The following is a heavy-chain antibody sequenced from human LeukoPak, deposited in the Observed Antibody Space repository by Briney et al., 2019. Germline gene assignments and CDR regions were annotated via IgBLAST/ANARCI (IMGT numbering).Heavy chain of an antibody. CDR1: GGSISSGGYY. CDR2: IYYSGST. Sequence: PSETLSLTCTVSGGSISSGGYYWSWIRQHPGKGLEWIGYIYYSGSTYYNPSLKSRVTISVDTSKNQFSLKLSSVTAADTAVYYCARDRYYGSGSDAFDIWGQGTMVTVSS. J-gene: IGHJ3*02. D-gene: IGHD3-10*01. CDR3: ARDRYYGSGSDAFDI. V-gene: IGHV4-31*03.